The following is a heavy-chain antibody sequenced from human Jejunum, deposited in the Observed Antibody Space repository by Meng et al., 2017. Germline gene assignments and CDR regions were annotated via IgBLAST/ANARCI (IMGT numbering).Heavy chain of an antibody. J-gene: IGHJ4*02. CDR2: ISLSGSP. V-gene: IGHV4-4*02. D-gene: IGHD2-15*01. Sequence: QVELTGPGPGLVNPSGTLSLTCAVYGGSISSSSWWSWVRQPPGKGLEWIGEISLSGSPSYNPSLRTRVTISIDTSRNQFSLSLSSVTAADTAVYYCARHGAAPYFDDWGQGSLVTVSS. CDR1: GGSISSSSW. CDR3: ARHGAAPYFDD.